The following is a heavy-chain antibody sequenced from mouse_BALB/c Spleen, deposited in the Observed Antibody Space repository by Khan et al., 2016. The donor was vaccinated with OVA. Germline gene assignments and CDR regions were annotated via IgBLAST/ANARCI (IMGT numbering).Heavy chain of an antibody. Sequence: QVQLKESGPGLVAPSQSLSITCTVSGFSLTNYGVHWVRQPPGKGLEWLGVIWAGGSTNYNSAIMSRLSISKDNSKSQVFLKMNSLQTDDTAMYFCARNREPDYFDYWGQGTTLTVSS. CDR3: ARNREPDYFDY. CDR1: GFSLTNYG. J-gene: IGHJ2*01. V-gene: IGHV2-9*02. CDR2: IWAGGST.